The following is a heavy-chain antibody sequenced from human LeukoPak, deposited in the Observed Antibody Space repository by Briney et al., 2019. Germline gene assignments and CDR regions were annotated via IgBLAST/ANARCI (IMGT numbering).Heavy chain of an antibody. Sequence: GGSLRLSCAASGFTVSSNYMSWVRQAPGKGLEWVSVIYSGGSTYYADSVKGRFTISRHNSKNTLYLQMNSLRAEDTAVYYCARGGVLGIMGYYYYGMDVWGQGTTVTVSS. J-gene: IGHJ6*02. CDR3: ARGGVLGIMGYYYYGMDV. CDR2: IYSGGST. CDR1: GFTVSSNY. D-gene: IGHD7-27*01. V-gene: IGHV3-53*04.